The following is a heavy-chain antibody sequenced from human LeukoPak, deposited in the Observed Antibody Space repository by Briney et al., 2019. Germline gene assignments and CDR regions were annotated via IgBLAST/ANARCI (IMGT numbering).Heavy chain of an antibody. CDR1: GYTFTGYY. Sequence: ASEKVSCKASGYTFTGYYMHWVRQAPAQGLERMGWINPNSGGTNYAQKFQGRVTMTRDTSISTAYMELSRLRSDDTAVYYCARAGYCSGGSCHWDYWGQGTLVTVSS. V-gene: IGHV1-2*02. CDR3: ARAGYCSGGSCHWDY. D-gene: IGHD2-15*01. CDR2: INPNSGGT. J-gene: IGHJ4*02.